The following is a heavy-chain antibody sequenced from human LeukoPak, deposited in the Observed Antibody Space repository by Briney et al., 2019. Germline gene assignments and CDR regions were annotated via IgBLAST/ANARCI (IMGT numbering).Heavy chain of an antibody. CDR3: AKVSSFYGMDV. J-gene: IGHJ6*02. Sequence: GGSLRLSCAASGFTFSSSGMSWVRQAPGKGLEWVSGFSGSGRSTNYADSVKGRYTISRDNSKNTLYLQMNSLRAEDTAVYYWAKVSSFYGMDVWGQGTTVTVSS. V-gene: IGHV3-23*01. D-gene: IGHD6-6*01. CDR1: GFTFSSSG. CDR2: FSGSGRST.